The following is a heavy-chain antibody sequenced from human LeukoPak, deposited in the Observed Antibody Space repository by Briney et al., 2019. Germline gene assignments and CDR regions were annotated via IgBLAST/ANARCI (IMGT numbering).Heavy chain of an antibody. J-gene: IGHJ4*02. CDR3: ARDLSSGLLDY. CDR2: ISYDGSNK. D-gene: IGHD6-19*01. V-gene: IGHV3-30*04. Sequence: GGSLRLSCAASGFTFSSYAMHWVRQAPGKGLEWVAVISYDGSNKYYADSVKGRFTISRDNSKNTLYLQMNSLRAEDTAVYYCARDLSSGLLDYWGQGTLVTVSS. CDR1: GFTFSSYA.